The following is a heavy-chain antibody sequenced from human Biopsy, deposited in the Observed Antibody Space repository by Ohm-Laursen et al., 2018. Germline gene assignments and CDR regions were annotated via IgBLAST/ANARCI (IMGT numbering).Heavy chain of an antibody. V-gene: IGHV3-23*01. Sequence: GSLRLSCAASGFTFTNHWMSWVRQAPGKGLEWVAHIDVSDYNTYYADSVRGRFTISRDNSKQMVHLEINSLTADDPAVYYCVKQWGGYNFDSWGQGTLVTVSS. D-gene: IGHD1-14*01. CDR1: GFTFTNHW. CDR2: IDVSDYNT. CDR3: VKQWGGYNFDS. J-gene: IGHJ5*01.